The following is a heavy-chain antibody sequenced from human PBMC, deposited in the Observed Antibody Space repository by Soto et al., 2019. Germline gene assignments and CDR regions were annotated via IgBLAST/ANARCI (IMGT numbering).Heavy chain of an antibody. CDR2: IWYDGSNK. D-gene: IGHD3-22*01. V-gene: IGHV3-33*01. CDR3: ARDGPDSSGYVGDGAFDI. CDR1: GFTFSSYG. J-gene: IGHJ3*02. Sequence: GGSLRLSCAASGFTFSSYGMHWVRQAPGKGLEWVAVIWYDGSNKYYADSVKGRFTISRDNSKNTLYLQMNSLRAEDTAVYYCARDGPDSSGYVGDGAFDIWGQGTMVTVSS.